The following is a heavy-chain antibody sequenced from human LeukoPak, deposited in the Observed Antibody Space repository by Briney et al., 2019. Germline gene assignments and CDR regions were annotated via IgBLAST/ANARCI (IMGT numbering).Heavy chain of an antibody. CDR2: ISGGGGST. Sequence: SGGSLRLPCAASGFTFNNYAMSWVRQAPGKGLEWVSGISGGGGSTYYADSVKGRFTISRDNSKNTLYLQMNSLRAEDTAVYYCAKSSSWIFDYWGQGTLVTVSS. J-gene: IGHJ4*02. CDR3: AKSSSWIFDY. CDR1: GFTFNNYA. D-gene: IGHD6-13*01. V-gene: IGHV3-23*01.